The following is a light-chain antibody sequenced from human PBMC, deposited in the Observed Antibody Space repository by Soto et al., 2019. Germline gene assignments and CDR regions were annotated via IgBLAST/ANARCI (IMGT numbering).Light chain of an antibody. J-gene: IGLJ3*02. V-gene: IGLV2-23*01. CDR2: EGS. CDR1: SSDVGSYNL. Sequence: HSVLTQPASVSGSPGQSFTISCTGTSSDVGSYNLVSWYQQHPGKAPKLMIYEGSKRTSGVSNRFSGYKSGNTASLTISGLQAEDEADYYCCSYAGSSTWVFGGGTKLTVL. CDR3: CSYAGSSTWV.